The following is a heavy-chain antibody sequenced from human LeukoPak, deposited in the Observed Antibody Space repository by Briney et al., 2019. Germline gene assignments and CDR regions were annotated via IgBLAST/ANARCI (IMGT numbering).Heavy chain of an antibody. CDR2: ISTSSSYI. CDR3: ARDGIIAAADV. V-gene: IGHV3-21*01. CDR1: GFTFSSYT. J-gene: IGHJ6*04. Sequence: PGGSLRLSCAASGFTFSSYTMNWVRQAPGKGLEWVSSISTSSSYIYFADSVKGRFTISRDNAKNSLSLQMNSLRAEDTAVYYCARDGIIAAADVWGKGTTVTISS. D-gene: IGHD6-13*01.